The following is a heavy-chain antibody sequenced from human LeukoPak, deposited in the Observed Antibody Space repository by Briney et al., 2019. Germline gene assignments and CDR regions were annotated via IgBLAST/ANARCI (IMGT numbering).Heavy chain of an antibody. CDR3: ARGSPIFGVVIVYGYFDY. J-gene: IGHJ4*02. V-gene: IGHV1-18*04. CDR2: ISAYNGNT. CDR1: GYTFTSYY. D-gene: IGHD3-3*01. Sequence: GASVKVSCKASGYTFTSYYMHWVRQAPGQGLEWMGWISAYNGNTNYAQKLQGRVTMTTDTSTSTAYMELRSLRSDDTAVYYCARGSPIFGVVIVYGYFDYWGQGTLVTVSS.